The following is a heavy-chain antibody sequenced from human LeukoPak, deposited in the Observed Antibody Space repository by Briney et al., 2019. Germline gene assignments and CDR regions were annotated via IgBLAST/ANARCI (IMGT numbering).Heavy chain of an antibody. CDR2: VYYSGST. Sequence: PSETLSLTCTVSGGSISSYYWSWIRQPPGKGLDWIGYVYYSGSTNYNPSLKSRVTISVDTFRNQFSLKLSSVTAADTAVYYCARTYYYDSSGYGGHTKYFDYWGQGTLVTVSS. CDR1: GGSISSYY. CDR3: ARTYYYDSSGYGGHTKYFDY. V-gene: IGHV4-59*01. D-gene: IGHD3-22*01. J-gene: IGHJ4*02.